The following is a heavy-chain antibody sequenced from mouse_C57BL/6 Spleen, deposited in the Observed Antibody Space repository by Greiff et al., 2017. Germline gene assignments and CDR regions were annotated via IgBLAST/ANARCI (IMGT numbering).Heavy chain of an antibody. Sequence: QVQLQQPGAELVMPGASVKLSCKASGYTFTSYWMHWVKQRPGQGLEWIGEIDPSDSYTNYNQKFKGKSTLTVDKSSSTAYMQLSSLTSEDSAVYYCARNSNYVGYFGYWGQGTTLTVSS. CDR1: GYTFTSYW. J-gene: IGHJ2*01. V-gene: IGHV1-69*01. D-gene: IGHD2-5*01. CDR2: IDPSDSYT. CDR3: ARNSNYVGYFGY.